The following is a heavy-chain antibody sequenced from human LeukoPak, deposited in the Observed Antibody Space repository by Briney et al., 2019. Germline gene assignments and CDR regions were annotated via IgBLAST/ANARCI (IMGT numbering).Heavy chain of an antibody. CDR3: VGSLAAAGNFDY. CDR2: IYYSGST. D-gene: IGHD6-13*01. Sequence: SETLSLTCAVSGGSISSGGYSWSWIRQPPGKGLEWIGYIYYSGSTNYNPSLKSRVTISVDTSKNQFSLKLSSVTAADTAVYYCVGSLAAAGNFDYWGQGTLVTVSS. CDR1: GGSISSGGYS. J-gene: IGHJ4*02. V-gene: IGHV4-61*08.